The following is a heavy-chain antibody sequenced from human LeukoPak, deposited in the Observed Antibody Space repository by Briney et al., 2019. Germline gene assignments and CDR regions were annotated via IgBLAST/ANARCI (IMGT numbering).Heavy chain of an antibody. CDR2: ISYDGSNK. Sequence: GGSLRLSCAASGFTFSSYAMHWVRQAPGKGLEWVAVISYDGSNKYYADSVKGRFTISRDNSKNTLYLQMNSLRAEDTAVYYCASPYCSGGSCYSRSFDYWGQGTLVTVSS. V-gene: IGHV3-30*04. D-gene: IGHD2-15*01. CDR3: ASPYCSGGSCYSRSFDY. CDR1: GFTFSSYA. J-gene: IGHJ4*02.